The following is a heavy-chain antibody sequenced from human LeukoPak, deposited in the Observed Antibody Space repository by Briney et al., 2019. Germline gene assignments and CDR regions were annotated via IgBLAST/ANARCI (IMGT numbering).Heavy chain of an antibody. D-gene: IGHD3-10*01. Sequence: GGSLRLSCAASGFTFRNYAMNWVRQAPGKGLEWVSGINANGGVTYYADSVKGRFTISRDNSKNTLYLQINSLRAEDTAVYYCAKFLGGLNDPFDYWGQGTLVTVSS. V-gene: IGHV3-23*01. CDR3: AKFLGGLNDPFDY. J-gene: IGHJ4*02. CDR1: GFTFRNYA. CDR2: INANGGVT.